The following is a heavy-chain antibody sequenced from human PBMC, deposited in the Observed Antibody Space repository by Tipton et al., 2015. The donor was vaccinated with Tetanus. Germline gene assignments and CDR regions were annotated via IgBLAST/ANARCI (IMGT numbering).Heavy chain of an antibody. V-gene: IGHV4-31*03. J-gene: IGHJ5*02. D-gene: IGHD3-10*01. CDR2: IYYSGST. CDR1: GGSISSGGYY. Sequence: TLSLTCTVSGGSISSGGYYWSWIRQHPGKGLEWIGYIYYSGSTYYNPSLKSRVTISVDTSKNQFSLKLSSVTAADTAVYYSARATRSPHGSGSYPPANNWFDPWGQGTLVTVSS. CDR3: ARATRSPHGSGSYPPANNWFDP.